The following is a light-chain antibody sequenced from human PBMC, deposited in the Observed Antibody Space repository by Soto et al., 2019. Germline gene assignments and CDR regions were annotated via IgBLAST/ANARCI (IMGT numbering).Light chain of an antibody. CDR3: SSYRSGSILFV. V-gene: IGLV1-40*01. CDR2: GNG. CDR1: SSNIGAGYD. J-gene: IGLJ1*01. Sequence: QSVLTQPPSVSGAPGQRVTISCTGSSSNIGAGYDVHWYQQLPGTAPKLLIYGNGNRPSGVPDRFSGSKSGTSASLAITGLQAEDEADYYCSSYRSGSILFVFGAGTKVTVL.